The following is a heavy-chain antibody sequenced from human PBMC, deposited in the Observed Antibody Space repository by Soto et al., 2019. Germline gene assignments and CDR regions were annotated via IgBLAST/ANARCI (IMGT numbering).Heavy chain of an antibody. Sequence: GASVKVSFKASGGTFSSYAISWVRQAPGQGLEWMGGIIPIFGTANYAQKFQGRVTITADKSTSTAYMELSSLRSEDTAVYYCARDLGRYDSSGEFDYWGQGTLVTVSS. CDR1: GGTFSSYA. CDR2: IIPIFGTA. CDR3: ARDLGRYDSSGEFDY. D-gene: IGHD3-22*01. J-gene: IGHJ4*02. V-gene: IGHV1-69*06.